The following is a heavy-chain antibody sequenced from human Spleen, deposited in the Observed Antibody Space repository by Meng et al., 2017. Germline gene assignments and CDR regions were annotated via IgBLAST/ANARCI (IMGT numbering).Heavy chain of an antibody. CDR3: ARLYGSDNYFASYYGTDV. CDR2: IYYSGST. J-gene: IGHJ6*02. V-gene: IGHV4-39*07. D-gene: IGHD3-10*01. Sequence: GSLRLSCTVSGGSISSSSYYWGWIRQPPGKGLEWIGSIYYSGSTYYNPSLKSRVTISVDTSKNQFSLKLTSVTAADTAVYYCARLYGSDNYFASYYGTDVWGQGTTVTVSS. CDR1: GGSISSSSYY.